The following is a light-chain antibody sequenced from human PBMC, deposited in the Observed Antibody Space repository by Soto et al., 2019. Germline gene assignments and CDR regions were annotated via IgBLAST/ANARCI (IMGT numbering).Light chain of an antibody. V-gene: IGLV1-44*01. CDR2: NND. J-gene: IGLJ2*01. Sequence: QSVLTQPPSASGTPGQRVTISCSGSSSNIGSHAVNWYQHLPGTAPKLLMYNNDQRPSGVPDRFSGSRSGSSASLAISGLQPEDEADYYCAAWDDSLNNVLFGGGTKLTVL. CDR3: AAWDDSLNNVL. CDR1: SSNIGSHA.